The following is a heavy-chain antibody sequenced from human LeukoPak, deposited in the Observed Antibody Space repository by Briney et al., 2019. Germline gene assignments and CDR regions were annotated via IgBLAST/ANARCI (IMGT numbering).Heavy chain of an antibody. CDR3: ARVAPDKPFFDY. CDR1: GGSISSGDYY. D-gene: IGHD2-15*01. V-gene: IGHV4-30-4*01. CDR2: IYYSGST. Sequence: SETLSLTCTVSGGSISSGDYYWSWIRQPPGKGLVWIGYIYYSGSTYYSPSLKSRVTISVDTSKNQFSLKLSSVTAADTAVYYCARVAPDKPFFDYWGQGTLVTVSS. J-gene: IGHJ4*02.